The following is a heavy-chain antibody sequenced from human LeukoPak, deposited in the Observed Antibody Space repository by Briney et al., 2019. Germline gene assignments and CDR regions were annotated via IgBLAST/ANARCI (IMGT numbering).Heavy chain of an antibody. J-gene: IGHJ4*02. V-gene: IGHV4-59*01. CDR2: IYYSGTT. CDR1: GGSISIFY. CDR3: ARIDAVAATPTSFDY. Sequence: SETLSLTCTVSGGSISIFYWSWIRQPPGKGLEWIGDIYYSGTTNYNPSLKSRLTISLDASKNQFSLRLTSVTAADTAVYYCARIDAVAATPTSFDYWGQGTLVTVSS. D-gene: IGHD6-19*01.